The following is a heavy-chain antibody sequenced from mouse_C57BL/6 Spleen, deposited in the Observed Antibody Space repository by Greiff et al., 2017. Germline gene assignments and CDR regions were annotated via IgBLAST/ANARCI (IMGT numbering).Heavy chain of an antibody. CDR1: GFNIKDYY. V-gene: IGHV14-1*01. CDR3: TTSGYSNAWFAD. D-gene: IGHD2-5*01. J-gene: IGHJ3*01. Sequence: VQLQQSGAELVRPGASVKLSCTASGFNIKDYYMHWVKQRPEQGLEWIGRIDPEDGDTEYAPKFQGKATMTADPSSNTAYLQLSSLTSEDTAVYYCTTSGYSNAWFADWGQGTLVTVSA. CDR2: IDPEDGDT.